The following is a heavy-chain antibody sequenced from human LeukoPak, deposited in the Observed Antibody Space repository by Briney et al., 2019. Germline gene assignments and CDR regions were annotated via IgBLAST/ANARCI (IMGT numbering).Heavy chain of an antibody. CDR1: GYSFTTFQ. CDR3: ARDLGRFLEWSTLSDWFDP. J-gene: IGHJ5*02. D-gene: IGHD3-3*01. V-gene: IGHV1-8*03. Sequence: ASVKVSCKAAGYSFTTFQINWVRQAPGQGPEWMGGVNPYTGNTGVAQKFQGRVTITQNSSVTTVYMELSSLTSEDTAVYYCARDLGRFLEWSTLSDWFDPWGQGTLVTVSS. CDR2: VNPYTGNT.